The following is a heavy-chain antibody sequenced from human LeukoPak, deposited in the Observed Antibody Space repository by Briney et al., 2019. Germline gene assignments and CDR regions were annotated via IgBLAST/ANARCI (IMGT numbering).Heavy chain of an antibody. Sequence: GGSLRHSCAASGFTFTNYPMNWVRQAPGKGLEWVSDISGSGGNTHYADSVKGRFTISRDNSKNTLYLQMNSLRAEDTAIYYCAKERITTTAFDYWGQGTLVTVSS. D-gene: IGHD4-17*01. J-gene: IGHJ4*02. CDR2: ISGSGGNT. CDR1: GFTFTNYP. CDR3: AKERITTTAFDY. V-gene: IGHV3-23*01.